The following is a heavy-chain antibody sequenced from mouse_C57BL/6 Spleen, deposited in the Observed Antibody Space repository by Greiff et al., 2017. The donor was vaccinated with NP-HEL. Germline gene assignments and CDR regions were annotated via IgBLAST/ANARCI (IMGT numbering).Heavy chain of an antibody. D-gene: IGHD2-4*01. V-gene: IGHV1-50*01. CDR3: ARKEDYDYDGYAMDY. J-gene: IGHJ4*01. CDR1: GYTFTSYW. Sequence: QVQLKQPGAELVKPGASVKLSCKASGYTFTSYWMQWVKQRPGQGLEWIGEIDPSDSYTNYNQKFKGKATLTVDTSSSTAYMQLSSLTSEDSAVYYCARKEDYDYDGYAMDYWGQGTSVTVSS. CDR2: IDPSDSYT.